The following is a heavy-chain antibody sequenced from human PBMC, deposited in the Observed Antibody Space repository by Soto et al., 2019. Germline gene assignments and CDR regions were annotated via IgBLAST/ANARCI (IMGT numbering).Heavy chain of an antibody. J-gene: IGHJ4*02. V-gene: IGHV4-4*02. CDR2: IYHTGSG. CDR1: GVSVSSSNW. D-gene: IGHD1-26*01. CDR3: ARVPGVVGATHFDY. Sequence: QVQLQESGPGLVKPSGTLSLTCAVSGVSVSSSNWWSWVRQPPGKGLEWIGAIYHTGSGNHNPSLNSRVTISVDKSKNQFSLQLTSVTAADTAVYYCARVPGVVGATHFDYWGQGTLVTVSS.